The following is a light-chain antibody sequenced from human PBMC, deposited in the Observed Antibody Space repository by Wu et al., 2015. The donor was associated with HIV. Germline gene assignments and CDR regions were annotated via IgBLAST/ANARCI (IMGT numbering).Light chain of an antibody. J-gene: IGKJ4*01. CDR3: QQYVSSPLT. Sequence: EIVLTQSPATLSLSPGERATLSCRASQSVGSHLAWYQQKPGQAPRLLIYGASNRATGVPARFSGSGSGTDFTLAISSLEPEDFAVYYCQQYVSSPLTFGGGTKVEIK. CDR1: QSVGSH. V-gene: IGKV3-11*01. CDR2: GAS.